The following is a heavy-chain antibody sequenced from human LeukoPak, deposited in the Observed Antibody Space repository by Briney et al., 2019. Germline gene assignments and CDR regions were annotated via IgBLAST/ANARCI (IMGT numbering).Heavy chain of an antibody. CDR2: INPSGGST. Sequence: GASVKVSCKASGYTFTSYYMHRVRQAPGQGLEWMGIINPSGGSTSYAQKFQGRVTMTRDTSTSTVYMELSSLRSEDTAVYYCARVKPNYYDSSAYGTFDIWGQGTMVTVSS. V-gene: IGHV1-46*01. D-gene: IGHD3-22*01. CDR1: GYTFTSYY. CDR3: ARVKPNYYDSSAYGTFDI. J-gene: IGHJ3*02.